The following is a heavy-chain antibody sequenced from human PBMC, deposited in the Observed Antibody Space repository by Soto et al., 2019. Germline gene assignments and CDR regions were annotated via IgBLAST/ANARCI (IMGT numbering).Heavy chain of an antibody. CDR2: ISGSGDST. CDR1: GFTFSNYA. J-gene: IGHJ4*02. CDR3: AKNDDDIYGTLYCFDN. D-gene: IGHD1-1*01. V-gene: IGHV3-23*01. Sequence: HPGRSLRLACGVSGFTFSNYAMTWVRHSPGEGLEWVSTISGSGDSTHYADSVKGRFTISRDNSKNTLYLQMNSLRADDSAEYYCAKNDDDIYGTLYCFDNWGRGTLVTVSS.